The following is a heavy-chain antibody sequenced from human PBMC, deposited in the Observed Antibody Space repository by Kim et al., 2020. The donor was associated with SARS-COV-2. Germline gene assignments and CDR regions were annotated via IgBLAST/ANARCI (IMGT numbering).Heavy chain of an antibody. J-gene: IGHJ4*02. CDR1: GYTFHTYA. CDR2: VDGGNGNT. CDR3: AREETDSYGYRAFDF. V-gene: IGHV1-3*01. D-gene: IGHD5-18*01. Sequence: ASVKVSCKASGYTFHTYAMYWMRQAPGQRLEWMGWVDGGNGNTKSSQNFQGRVTITRDRSATTAYLELSSLRSEDTAVYFCAREETDSYGYRAFDFWGQGTPVTVCS.